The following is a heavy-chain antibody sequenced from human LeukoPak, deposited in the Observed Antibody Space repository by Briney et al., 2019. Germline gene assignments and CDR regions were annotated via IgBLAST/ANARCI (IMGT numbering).Heavy chain of an antibody. D-gene: IGHD3-10*02. V-gene: IGHV3-23*01. CDR2: ISNGGGMT. CDR1: GFTFSAYA. CDR3: ARDLHYYVAMDV. Sequence: PGGSLRLSCAASGFTFSAYAMSWVRQAPGEGLEWVSTISNGGGMTYYADSVKGRFAISRDNSKSIVFLQLNSLRAEDTALYYCARDLHYYVAMDVWGQGTTVYVSS. J-gene: IGHJ6*02.